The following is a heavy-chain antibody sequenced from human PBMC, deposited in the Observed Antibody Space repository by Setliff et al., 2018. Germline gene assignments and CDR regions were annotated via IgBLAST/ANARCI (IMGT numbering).Heavy chain of an antibody. CDR3: TRDAPFWAPQYSLWSDGAYSQYYYMDV. Sequence: GEYLRLSCVTSGFSFGDYAMNWVRQAPGKGLEWISLIRTKGNSETTEYATSVKGRFTISRDDSTSVAYLQMNSLKSEDTAVYYCTRDAPFWAPQYSLWSDGAYSQYYYMDVWGKGTTVTVSS. D-gene: IGHD2-15*01. V-gene: IGHV3-49*04. CDR1: GFSFGDYA. CDR2: IRTKGNSETT. J-gene: IGHJ6*03.